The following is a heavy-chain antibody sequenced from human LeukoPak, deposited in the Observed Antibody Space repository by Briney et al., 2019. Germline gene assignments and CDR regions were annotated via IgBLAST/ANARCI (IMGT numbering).Heavy chain of an antibody. J-gene: IGHJ4*02. Sequence: SETLSLTCAVYGGSFSGYYWSWIRQPPGKGLEWIGEINHSGSTNYNPSLKSRVTISVDTSKNQFSLKLSSVTAADTAVYYCAREEASIALAGTVPNFDYWGQGTLVTVSS. CDR2: INHSGST. V-gene: IGHV4-34*01. CDR3: AREEASIALAGTVPNFDY. CDR1: GGSFSGYY. D-gene: IGHD6-19*01.